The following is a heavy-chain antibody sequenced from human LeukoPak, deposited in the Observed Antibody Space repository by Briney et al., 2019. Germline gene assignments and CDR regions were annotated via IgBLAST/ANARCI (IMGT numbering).Heavy chain of an antibody. D-gene: IGHD6-6*01. CDR2: ISYDGSNK. CDR3: ARGLRKQLALIDY. Sequence: GGSLRLSCAVSGFTFSSYAMHWVRQAPGKGLEWVAVISYDGSNKYYADSVKGRFTISRDNSKNTLYLQMNSLRAEDTAVYYCARGLRKQLALIDYWGQGTLVTVSS. V-gene: IGHV3-30-3*01. CDR1: GFTFSSYA. J-gene: IGHJ4*02.